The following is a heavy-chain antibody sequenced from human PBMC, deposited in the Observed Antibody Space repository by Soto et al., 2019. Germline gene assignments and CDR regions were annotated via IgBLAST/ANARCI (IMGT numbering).Heavy chain of an antibody. CDR3: AREITAYWYFAL. CDR1: GYTFTSYD. Sequence: QVQLVQSGAEVKKPGASVKVSCKASGYTFTSYDINWVRQATGQGLEWMGWMNPNSGNTGYAQKFQGRVTMTRNTSISTAYLELSSLRSEDTAVYYCAREITAYWYFALWGRGTLVTVSS. CDR2: MNPNSGNT. J-gene: IGHJ2*01. V-gene: IGHV1-8*01. D-gene: IGHD3-16*01.